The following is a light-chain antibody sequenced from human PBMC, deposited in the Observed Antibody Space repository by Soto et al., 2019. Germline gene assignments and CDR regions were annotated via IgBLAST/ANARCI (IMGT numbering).Light chain of an antibody. J-gene: IGKJ1*01. CDR1: QSIGSTY. Sequence: EIVLTQSPGTLSLSPGERATLSCRASQSIGSTYLAWYQQTPGQAPRLLIYGASNRATGIPARFSGSGSGRDFTLTISRLEPEYLSVYYCQQYGSSPRTFGQGTKVEIK. CDR2: GAS. V-gene: IGKV3-20*01. CDR3: QQYGSSPRT.